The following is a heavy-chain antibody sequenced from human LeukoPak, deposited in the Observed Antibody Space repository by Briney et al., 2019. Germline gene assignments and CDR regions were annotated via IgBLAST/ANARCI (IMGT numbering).Heavy chain of an antibody. CDR2: IYYSGST. J-gene: IGHJ4*02. D-gene: IGHD2-15*01. V-gene: IGHV4-59*01. Sequence: SETLSLTCTVAGGSISSYYWGWIRQPPGKGLEWIGYIYYSGSTNYNPSLKSRVTISVDTSKNQFSLKLSSVTAADTAVYYCAREDCSGGSCYSYYWGQGTLVTVSS. CDR1: GGSISSYY. CDR3: AREDCSGGSCYSYY.